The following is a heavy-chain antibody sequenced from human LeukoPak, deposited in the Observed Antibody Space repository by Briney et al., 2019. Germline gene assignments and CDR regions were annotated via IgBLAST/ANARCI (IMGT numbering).Heavy chain of an antibody. D-gene: IGHD3-10*01. J-gene: IGHJ4*02. V-gene: IGHV1-46*01. CDR3: ARVPPDYGSGLDY. CDR1: GCTFTSYY. Sequence: ASVKVSCKASGCTFTSYYMHWVRQAPGQGLEWMGIINPSGGSTSYAQEFQGRVTMTRDTSTSTVYMELSSLRSEDTAVYYCARVPPDYGSGLDYWGQGTLVTVSS. CDR2: INPSGGST.